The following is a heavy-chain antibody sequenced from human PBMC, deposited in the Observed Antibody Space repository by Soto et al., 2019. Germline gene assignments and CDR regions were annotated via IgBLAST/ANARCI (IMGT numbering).Heavy chain of an antibody. CDR2: VYYLGRT. CDR3: VRDFDYFDY. CDR1: GVSVSIGSYY. Sequence: QVQLQESGPRLVKPSETLSLTCTVSGVSVSIGSYYWSWIRQPPGKGLEWIGYVYYLGRTNYNPSLKSRVTISVDTSKNQFSLELSSVTAADTAVYYCVRDFDYFDYWGQGTLVTVSS. D-gene: IGHD3-3*01. V-gene: IGHV4-61*01. J-gene: IGHJ4*02.